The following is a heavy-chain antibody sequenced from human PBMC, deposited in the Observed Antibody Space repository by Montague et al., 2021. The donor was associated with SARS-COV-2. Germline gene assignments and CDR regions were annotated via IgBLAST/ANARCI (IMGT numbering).Heavy chain of an antibody. CDR2: INYVATHK. CDR3: AKSLRGVGTTGMDF. D-gene: IGHD1-1*01. V-gene: IGHV3-23*01. J-gene: IGHJ4*02. Sequence: SLRLSCAASGFSFSSCGMYWVRRAPGKGLEWVSSINYVATHKNYADSVRGRFTISRDDSTNTVYLQMDSLRGDDTAIYYCAKSLRGVGTTGMDFWGQGTLVTVPP. CDR1: GFSFSSCG.